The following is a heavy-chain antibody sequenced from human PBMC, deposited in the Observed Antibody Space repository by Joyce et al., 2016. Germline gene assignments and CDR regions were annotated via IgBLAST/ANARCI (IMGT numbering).Heavy chain of an antibody. CDR2: ISDSCGRT. J-gene: IGHJ4*02. CDR1: GFTFSGYA. Sequence: EVQLLEYGGGLVQHGGSLRLSCGASGFTFSGYASSWVRQAPGKGLEWVSGISDSCGRTYYADSVKGRFTISSDNSKNTLFLQMSSLRAEDTAVYYCAKHGNYGPYYFDYWGQGTLVTVSS. V-gene: IGHV3-23*01. CDR3: AKHGNYGPYYFDY. D-gene: IGHD3-10*01.